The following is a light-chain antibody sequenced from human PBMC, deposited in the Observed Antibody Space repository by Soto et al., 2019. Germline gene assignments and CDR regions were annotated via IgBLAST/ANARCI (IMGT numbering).Light chain of an antibody. V-gene: IGKV1-16*01. Sequence: DIQMTQSPSSLSASVGDRVTITCRASQGISTYLGWYQQKPGKVPKSLIYSAFSLQSGVPSRFSASGSGTEFTLTISDMQPDDFATYYCQQYYRYPWMFGQGTKVEIK. CDR2: SAF. CDR1: QGISTY. J-gene: IGKJ1*01. CDR3: QQYYRYPWM.